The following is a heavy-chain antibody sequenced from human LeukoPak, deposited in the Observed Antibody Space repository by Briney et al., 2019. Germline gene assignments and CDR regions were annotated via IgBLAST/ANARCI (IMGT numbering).Heavy chain of an antibody. V-gene: IGHV4-34*01. Sequence: SQTLSLTCTVYGGSFGAYYWSWIRQPPGKGLEWIGQINDSGGTNYNPSLKSRVTISVDSSKDQFSLKLTSVTAADTAVYYCARGRLAPRSGGGRDYYYGMDVWGQGTTVTVSS. CDR2: INDSGGT. CDR3: ARGRLAPRSGGGRDYYYGMDV. D-gene: IGHD2-15*01. CDR1: GGSFGAYY. J-gene: IGHJ6*02.